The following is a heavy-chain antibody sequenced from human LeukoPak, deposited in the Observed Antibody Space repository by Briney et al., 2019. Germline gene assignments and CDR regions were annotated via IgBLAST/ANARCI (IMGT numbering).Heavy chain of an antibody. CDR1: GYTFTGYY. J-gene: IGHJ4*02. Sequence: ASVKVSCKASGYTFTGYYMHWVRQAPGQGLEWMGWINPNSGNTGYAQKFQGRVTITRNTSISTAYMELSSLRSEDTAVYYCARGLMVRGVPKDYWGQGTLVTVSS. V-gene: IGHV1-8*03. CDR3: ARGLMVRGVPKDY. CDR2: INPNSGNT. D-gene: IGHD3-10*01.